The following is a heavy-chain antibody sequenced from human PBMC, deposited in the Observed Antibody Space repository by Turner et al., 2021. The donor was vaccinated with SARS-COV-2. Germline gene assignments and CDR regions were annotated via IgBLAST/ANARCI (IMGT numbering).Heavy chain of an antibody. V-gene: IGHV3-30-3*01. Sequence: HVHLLVSGGGVVQPGRSLRLSCSASGFTFITYAMHWVRQASGKGLEWGAVISYDGSNKYYADAGKGRFTIYRENYKNTQYLQMNSLRAEDTDVYYCARAGGDLLAFDALDIWGKGTMVTISS. CDR3: ARAGGDLLAFDALDI. CDR2: ISYDGSNK. J-gene: IGHJ3*02. CDR1: GFTFITYA. D-gene: IGHD1-26*01.